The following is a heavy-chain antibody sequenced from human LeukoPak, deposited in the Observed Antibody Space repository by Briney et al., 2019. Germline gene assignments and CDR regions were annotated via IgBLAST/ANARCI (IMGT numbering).Heavy chain of an antibody. Sequence: GGSLRLSCAASGFTFSNAWMSWVRQAPGKGLEWVGRIKSNADGATTDYAAPVKGRFTISRDDSKNTLYLQMNSLKTEDTAVYYCATDAPRNYEAYWGQGTLVTVSS. CDR2: IKSNADGATT. V-gene: IGHV3-15*01. D-gene: IGHD4-11*01. CDR1: GFTFSNAW. J-gene: IGHJ4*02. CDR3: ATDAPRNYEAY.